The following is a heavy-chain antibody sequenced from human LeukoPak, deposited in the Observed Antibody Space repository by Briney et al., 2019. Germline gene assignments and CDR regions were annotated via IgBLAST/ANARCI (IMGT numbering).Heavy chain of an antibody. CDR1: EFSVGSNY. CDR3: ARFYGSGSGGWFDP. V-gene: IGHV3-66*01. J-gene: IGHJ5*02. D-gene: IGHD3-10*01. Sequence: GGSLRLSCAASEFSVGSNYMTWVRQAPGKGLEWVSLIYSGGSTYYADSVKGRFTISRDNAKNSLYLQMNSLRAEDTALYYCARFYGSGSGGWFDPWGQGTLVTVSS. CDR2: IYSGGST.